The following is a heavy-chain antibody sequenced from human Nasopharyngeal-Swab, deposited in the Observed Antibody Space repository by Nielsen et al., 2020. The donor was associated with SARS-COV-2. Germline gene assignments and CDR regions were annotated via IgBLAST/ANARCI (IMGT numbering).Heavy chain of an antibody. CDR3: AHHSSWELLYAFDI. CDR2: IYWNDDK. J-gene: IGHJ3*02. D-gene: IGHD1-26*01. CDR1: GFSLSTSGVG. V-gene: IGHV2-5*01. Sequence: SGPTLVKPTQTLTLTCTFSGFSLSTSGVGVGWIRQPPGKALEWLALIYWNDDKRYSPSLKSRLTITKDTSKNQVVLTMTNMDPVDTATYYCAHHSSWELLYAFDIWGQGTMVTVSS.